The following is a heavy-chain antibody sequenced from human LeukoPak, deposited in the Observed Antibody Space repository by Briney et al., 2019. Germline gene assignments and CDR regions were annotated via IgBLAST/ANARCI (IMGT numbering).Heavy chain of an antibody. Sequence: SETLSLTCTVSGGSISSGDYYWSWIRQPPGKGLKWIGYIYYSGSTYYNPSLKSRVTISVDTSKNQFSLKLSSVTAAGTAVYYCARDDSRHYYDSSDDYYYYYGMDVWGQGTTVTVSS. CDR3: ARDDSRHYYDSSDDYYYYYGMDV. J-gene: IGHJ6*02. CDR2: IYYSGST. D-gene: IGHD3-22*01. CDR1: GGSISSGDYY. V-gene: IGHV4-30-4*01.